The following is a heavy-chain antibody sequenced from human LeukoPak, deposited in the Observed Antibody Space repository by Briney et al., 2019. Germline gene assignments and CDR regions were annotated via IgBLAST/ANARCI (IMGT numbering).Heavy chain of an antibody. D-gene: IGHD2-2*01. CDR1: GFTFSDYY. V-gene: IGHV3-11*06. J-gene: IGHJ6*04. CDR3: ARVGYCSSTSCYERDYYYYGMDV. CDR2: ISSSSSYT. Sequence: PGGSLRLSCAASGFTFSDYYMSWIRQAPGKGREWVSYISSSSSYTNYADSVKGRFTISRDNAKNSLYLQMNSLRAEDTAVYYCARVGYCSSTSCYERDYYYYGMDVWGKGTTVTVSS.